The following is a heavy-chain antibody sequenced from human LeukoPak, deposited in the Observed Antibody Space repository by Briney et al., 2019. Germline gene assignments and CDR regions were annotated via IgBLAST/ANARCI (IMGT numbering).Heavy chain of an antibody. CDR1: GGSISSSSYY. Sequence: SETLSLTCTVSGGSISSSSYYWGWIRQPPGKGLEWIGSIYYSGSTYYNPSLKSRVTISVDTSKNQFSLRLSSVTAADTAVYSCASNSDLYWYFDLWGRGTWSLSPQ. CDR2: IYYSGST. D-gene: IGHD2/OR15-2a*01. J-gene: IGHJ2*01. V-gene: IGHV4-39*07. CDR3: ASNSDLYWYFDL.